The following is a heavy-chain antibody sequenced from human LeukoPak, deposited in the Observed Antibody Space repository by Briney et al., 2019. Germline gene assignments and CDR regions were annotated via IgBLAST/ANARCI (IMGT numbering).Heavy chain of an antibody. Sequence: GGSLRLSCAASGFTFSSYTMSWVRQAPGKGLEWVSAISGSGGSTYYADSVKGRFTISRDNSKNTLYLQMNSLRAEDTAVYYCAKIREQWLVWDAFDIWGQGTMVTVSS. D-gene: IGHD6-19*01. J-gene: IGHJ3*02. CDR2: ISGSGGST. CDR1: GFTFSSYT. CDR3: AKIREQWLVWDAFDI. V-gene: IGHV3-23*01.